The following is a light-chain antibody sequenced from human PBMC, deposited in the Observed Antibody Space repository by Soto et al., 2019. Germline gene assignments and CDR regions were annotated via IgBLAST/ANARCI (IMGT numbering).Light chain of an antibody. J-gene: IGLJ3*02. V-gene: IGLV1-40*01. Sequence: QSVLTQPPSVSGAPGQTVTISCAGTSSNIGSNYDVHWYQHLPGTAPKLLIFGYTNRPSGVPDRFSGSKSGTSASLAITVLKSEDEAAYYFQSYDSDLSAWVFGGGTKLTVL. CDR3: QSYDSDLSAWV. CDR2: GYT. CDR1: SSNIGSNYD.